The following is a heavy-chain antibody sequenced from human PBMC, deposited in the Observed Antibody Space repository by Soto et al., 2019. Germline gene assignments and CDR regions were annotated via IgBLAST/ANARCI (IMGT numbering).Heavy chain of an antibody. CDR1: GFTFSSYW. CDR3: ARDLLRGSHGY. CDR2: IKQDGSEK. D-gene: IGHD2-15*01. Sequence: GGSLRLSCAASGFTFSSYWMSWVRQAPGKGLEWVANIKQDGSEKYCVDSVKGRFTISRDNAKNSLYLQMNSLRAEDTAVYYCARDLLRGSHGYWGQGTLVTVSS. J-gene: IGHJ4*02. V-gene: IGHV3-7*01.